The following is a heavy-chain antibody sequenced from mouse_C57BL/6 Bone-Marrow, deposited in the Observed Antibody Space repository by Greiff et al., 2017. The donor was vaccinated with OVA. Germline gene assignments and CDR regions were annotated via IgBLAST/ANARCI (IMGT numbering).Heavy chain of an antibody. Sequence: EVQLVESGGDLVKPGGSLKLSCAASGFTFSSYGMSWVRQTLDKRLEWVATISSGGSYTYYPDSVKGRFTISRDNAKNTLYLQMSSLKSEDTAMYYCARHGDYGSFFDYWGQGTTLTVSS. D-gene: IGHD1-1*01. J-gene: IGHJ2*01. CDR3: ARHGDYGSFFDY. CDR1: GFTFSSYG. CDR2: ISSGGSYT. V-gene: IGHV5-6*01.